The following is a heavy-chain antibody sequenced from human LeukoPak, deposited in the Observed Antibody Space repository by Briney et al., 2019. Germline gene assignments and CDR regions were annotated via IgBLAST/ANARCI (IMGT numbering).Heavy chain of an antibody. CDR2: IYSGGST. CDR3: ARAKPKNMVRGLIMRRESRYYFDY. D-gene: IGHD3-10*01. CDR1: GFTVSSNY. J-gene: IGHJ4*02. Sequence: GGSLRLSCAASGFTVSSNYMSWVRQAPGKGLEWVSVIYSGGSTYYADSVKGRFTISRDNSKSTLYIQMNSLKAEDTAVYYCARAKPKNMVRGLIMRRESRYYFDYWGQGTLVTVSS. V-gene: IGHV3-53*01.